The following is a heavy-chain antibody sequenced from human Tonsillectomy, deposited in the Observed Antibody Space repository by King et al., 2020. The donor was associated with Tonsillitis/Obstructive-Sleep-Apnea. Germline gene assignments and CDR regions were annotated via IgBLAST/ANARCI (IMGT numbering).Heavy chain of an antibody. V-gene: IGHV4-39*01. CDR2: IYYSGST. CDR3: AGRGYSSSSGLPAFFDY. Sequence: QLQESGPGLVKPSETLSLTCTVSGGSISSSSYYWDWIRQPPGKGLEWIGSIYYSGSTYYNSSLKSRVTISVDTSKNQFSLKLSSVTAADTAVYYCAGRGYSSSSGLPAFFDYWGQGTLVTVSS. J-gene: IGHJ4*02. D-gene: IGHD6-6*01. CDR1: GGSISSSSYY.